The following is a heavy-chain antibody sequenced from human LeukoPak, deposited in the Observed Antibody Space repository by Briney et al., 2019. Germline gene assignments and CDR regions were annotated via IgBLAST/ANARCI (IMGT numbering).Heavy chain of an antibody. CDR1: GFTVSSNY. V-gene: IGHV3-53*01. CDR2: IYSGGST. D-gene: IGHD2-21*02. Sequence: GGSLRLSCAASGFTVSSNYMSWVRQAPGKGLEWVSVIYSGGSTYYADSVKGRFTISRDNSKNTLYLQMNSLRAEDTAVYYCAKPPYCGGDCYSGFDYWGQGTLVTVSS. J-gene: IGHJ4*02. CDR3: AKPPYCGGDCYSGFDY.